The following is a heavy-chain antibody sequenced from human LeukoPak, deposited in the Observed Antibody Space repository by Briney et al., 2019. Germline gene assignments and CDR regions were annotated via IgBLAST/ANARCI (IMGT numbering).Heavy chain of an antibody. CDR3: ARAVVSSGWYGYYYGMDV. V-gene: IGHV4-34*01. D-gene: IGHD6-19*01. Sequence: SETLSLTCTVYGGSFSGYYWSWVRQPPGKGLEWIGEINHSGSTNYNPSLKSRVTISVDTSKNQFSLRLSSVTAADTAVYYCARAVVSSGWYGYYYGMDVWGQGTTVTVSS. J-gene: IGHJ6*02. CDR2: INHSGST. CDR1: GGSFSGYY.